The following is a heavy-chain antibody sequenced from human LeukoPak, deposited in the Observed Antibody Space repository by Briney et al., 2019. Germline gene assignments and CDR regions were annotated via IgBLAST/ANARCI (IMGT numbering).Heavy chain of an antibody. CDR3: ARHGTAAGPFQL. CDR2: VYDSGTI. Sequence: SETLSLTCTVSGGAIDNYYWSWIRQPPGKGLEWIAYVYDSGTINYNPSLESRVTISVDTSKNQFSLRLTSVAAADTAVYYCARHGTAAGPFQLWGQGTLVTVSS. V-gene: IGHV4-59*08. D-gene: IGHD2-21*02. J-gene: IGHJ1*01. CDR1: GGAIDNYY.